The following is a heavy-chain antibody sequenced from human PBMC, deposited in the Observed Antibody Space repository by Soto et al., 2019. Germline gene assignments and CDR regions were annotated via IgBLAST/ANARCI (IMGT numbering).Heavy chain of an antibody. D-gene: IGHD5-12*01. CDR2: INPNSGGT. CDR3: ARAPGYSGHEPDY. Sequence: ASVKVSCKASGYTFTGYYMHWVRQAPGQGLEWMGWINPNSGGTNYAQKFQGWVTMTRDTSISTAYMELSRLRSDDTAMYYCARAPGYSGHEPDYWGRGTLVTVSS. CDR1: GYTFTGYY. V-gene: IGHV1-2*04. J-gene: IGHJ4*02.